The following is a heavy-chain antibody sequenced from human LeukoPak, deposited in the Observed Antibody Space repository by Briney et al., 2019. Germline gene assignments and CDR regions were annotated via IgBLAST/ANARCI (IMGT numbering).Heavy chain of an antibody. CDR2: IIPIFGTA. J-gene: IGHJ6*04. D-gene: IGHD3-10*01. V-gene: IGHV1-69*01. Sequence: AASVKVSCKASGGTFSSYAISWVRQAPGQGLEWMGGIIPIFGTANYAQKFQGRVTITADESTSTAYMGLSSLRSGDTAVYYCARGAYYGSGITYGMDVWGKGTTVTVSS. CDR3: ARGAYYGSGITYGMDV. CDR1: GGTFSSYA.